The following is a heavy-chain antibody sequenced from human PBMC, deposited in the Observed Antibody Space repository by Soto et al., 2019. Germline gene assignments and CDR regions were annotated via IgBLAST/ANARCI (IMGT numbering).Heavy chain of an antibody. CDR3: AKDHLQMGVPVY. CDR2: ISYDGSNK. V-gene: IGHV3-30*18. CDR1: GFTFSSYG. Sequence: SLRLSCAASGFTFSSYGMHWVRQAPGKGLEWVAVISYDGSNKYYADSVKGRFTISRDNSKNTLYLQMNSLRAEDTAVYYCAKDHLQMGVPVYWGQGTLVTVSS. D-gene: IGHD3-16*01. J-gene: IGHJ4*02.